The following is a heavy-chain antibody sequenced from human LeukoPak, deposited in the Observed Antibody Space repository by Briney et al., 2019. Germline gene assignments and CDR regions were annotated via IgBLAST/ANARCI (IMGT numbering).Heavy chain of an antibody. D-gene: IGHD5-24*01. Sequence: PSETLSLTCTVSGDSISTGSYYWSWIRQPPGKGLEWIGFIYHTGGTDYNPSLKSRIIISVDRSKNQFSLKLSSLTAADTATYYCAREETARTNAYDIWGQGTLVTVSS. V-gene: IGHV4-61*01. CDR1: GDSISTGSYY. CDR3: AREETARTNAYDI. J-gene: IGHJ3*02. CDR2: IYHTGGT.